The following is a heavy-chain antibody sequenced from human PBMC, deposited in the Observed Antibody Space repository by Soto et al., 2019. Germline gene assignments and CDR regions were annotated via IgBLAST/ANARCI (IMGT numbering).Heavy chain of an antibody. CDR2: IFYSGSA. J-gene: IGHJ4*02. CDR1: GDSLSGFF. V-gene: IGHV4-59*01. Sequence: SETLSLTCTISGDSLSGFFWSWIRQSPGKGFEWIGHIFYSGSAIYNPSLTSRVTFSFDTSRNQLSLNLHSVTAADTAVYYCARDRSSGWPSRFDFWGQGTPVTVSS. CDR3: ARDRSSGWPSRFDF. D-gene: IGHD6-19*01.